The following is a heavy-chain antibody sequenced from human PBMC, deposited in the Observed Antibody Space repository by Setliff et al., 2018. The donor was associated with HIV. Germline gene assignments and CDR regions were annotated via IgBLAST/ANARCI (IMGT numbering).Heavy chain of an antibody. Sequence: GGSLRLSCAASGFTFSNYAMTWVRQAPGKGLEWVSVISYSGGRTYYADSVKCRFTISRDNSKNTLYLQMNSLRVEDTAVYYCASRYDFWSDYPESYYMDVWGKGTTVTVSS. CDR2: ISYSGGRT. V-gene: IGHV3-23*01. J-gene: IGHJ6*03. D-gene: IGHD3-3*01. CDR3: ASRYDFWSDYPESYYMDV. CDR1: GFTFSNYA.